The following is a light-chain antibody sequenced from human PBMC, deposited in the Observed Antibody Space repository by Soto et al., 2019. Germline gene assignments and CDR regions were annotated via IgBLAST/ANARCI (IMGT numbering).Light chain of an antibody. CDR2: GAS. CDR1: QSVRGSN. Sequence: EIVLTQSPGTLSLSPGQRATLSCRASQSVRGSNFAWYQQKPGQAPRLLIYGASSRATGIPDRFSGSGSGTDFTLTISRLAREDFALYYCQQYGSSPKTFGQGTKVDIK. CDR3: QQYGSSPKT. J-gene: IGKJ1*01. V-gene: IGKV3-20*01.